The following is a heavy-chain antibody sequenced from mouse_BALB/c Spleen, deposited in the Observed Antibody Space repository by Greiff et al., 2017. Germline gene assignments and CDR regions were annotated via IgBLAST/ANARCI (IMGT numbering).Heavy chain of an antibody. Sequence: VQRVESGAELARPGASVKMSCKASGYTFTSYTMHWVKQRPGQGLEWIGYINPSSGYTNYNQKFKDKATLTADKSSSTAYMQLSSLTSEDSAVYYCARRDYFDYWGQGTTLTVSS. CDR2: INPSSGYT. V-gene: IGHV1-4*01. CDR1: GYTFTSYT. CDR3: ARRDYFDY. J-gene: IGHJ2*01.